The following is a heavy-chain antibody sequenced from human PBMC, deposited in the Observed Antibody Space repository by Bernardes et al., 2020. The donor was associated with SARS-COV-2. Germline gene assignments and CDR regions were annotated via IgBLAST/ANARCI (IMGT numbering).Heavy chain of an antibody. V-gene: IGHV3-33*01. Sequence: GGSLRLSCAASGFTFRDYTMHWVRQAPCKGLEWVAVIWHDGSREYYVDSVKGRFAISRDNSNNTLYLQMNNLRVEDTALYRCATEDGEWLESWGQGTLVTVSS. CDR1: GFTFRDYT. CDR2: IWHDGSRE. D-gene: IGHD4-17*01. CDR3: ATEDGEWLES. J-gene: IGHJ5*01.